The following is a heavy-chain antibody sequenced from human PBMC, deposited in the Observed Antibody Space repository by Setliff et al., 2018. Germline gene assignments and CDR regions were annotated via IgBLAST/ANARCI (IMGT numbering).Heavy chain of an antibody. V-gene: IGHV4-61*02. Sequence: SETLSLTCTVSGGSVGNSYYYWNWIRQPAGKGLEWIGRIYTTWSTNYNPSLKSRVTLSMDTSKNQFSLKLSSVTAADTAIYYCARGKLRLGQLSLFYGFDIWGQGTMVTVSS. J-gene: IGHJ3*02. CDR3: ARGKLRLGQLSLFYGFDI. D-gene: IGHD3-16*02. CDR1: GGSVGNSYYY. CDR2: IYTTWST.